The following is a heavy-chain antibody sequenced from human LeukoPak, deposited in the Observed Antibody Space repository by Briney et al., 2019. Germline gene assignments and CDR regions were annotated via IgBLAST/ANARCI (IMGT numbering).Heavy chain of an antibody. J-gene: IGHJ3*02. CDR2: IYPGDSDT. V-gene: IGHV5-51*01. Sequence: GESLKISCKGSGYSFTSYWIGWVRQMPGKGLEWMGIIYPGDSDTRYSPSFQGQVTIPPDKSVSTAYLQWSSLKASDTAMYYCARRQRAIIRAFDIWGQGTMVTVSS. D-gene: IGHD3-10*01. CDR3: ARRQRAIIRAFDI. CDR1: GYSFTSYW.